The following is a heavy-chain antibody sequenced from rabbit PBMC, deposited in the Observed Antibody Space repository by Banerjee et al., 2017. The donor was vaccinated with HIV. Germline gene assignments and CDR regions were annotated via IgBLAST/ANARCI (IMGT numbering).Heavy chain of an antibody. V-gene: IGHV1S40*01. CDR3: ARAGYGGYGLNL. Sequence: QSLEESGGGLVQPEGSLTLTCTASGFSFSSSYYMYWVRQAPGKGLEWIACIYAGNSGNAYYASWAKGRFTISKTSSTTVTLQMTSLTAADTATYFCARAGYGGYGLNLWGQGTLVTVS. J-gene: IGHJ4*01. CDR1: GFSFSSSYY. D-gene: IGHD7-1*01. CDR2: IYAGNSGNA.